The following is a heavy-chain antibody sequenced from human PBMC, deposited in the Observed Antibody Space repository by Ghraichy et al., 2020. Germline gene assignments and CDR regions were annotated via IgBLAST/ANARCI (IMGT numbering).Heavy chain of an antibody. D-gene: IGHD1-20*01. CDR1: GGSINTTNYY. V-gene: IGHV4-39*01. Sequence: SETLSLTCTVSGGSINTTNYYWGWIRQPPGKGLEWIGSVYYIGTTYYNPSLKSRVTISVDTSKSQFSLTLSSVTAADTAVYYCARQPRRFEYNWNDGYWGQGTLVSVSS. J-gene: IGHJ4*02. CDR3: ARQPRRFEYNWNDGY. CDR2: VYYIGTT.